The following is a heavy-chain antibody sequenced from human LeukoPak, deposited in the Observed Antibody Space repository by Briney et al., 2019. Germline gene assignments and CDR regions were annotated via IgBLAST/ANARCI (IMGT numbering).Heavy chain of an antibody. CDR1: GGTFSSYA. J-gene: IGHJ6*04. Sequence: SVKVSCKASGGTFSSYAISWARQAPGQGLEWMGGIIPIFGTANYAQKFQGRVTITADESTSTAYMELSSLRSEDTAVYYCASRASRSGSYYYYYYGMDVWGKGTTVTVSS. D-gene: IGHD3-10*01. CDR2: IIPIFGTA. CDR3: ASRASRSGSYYYYYYGMDV. V-gene: IGHV1-69*01.